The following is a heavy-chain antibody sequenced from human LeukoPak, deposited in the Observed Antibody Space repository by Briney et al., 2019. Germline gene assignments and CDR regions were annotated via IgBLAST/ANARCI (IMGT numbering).Heavy chain of an antibody. J-gene: IGHJ4*02. CDR2: LWSDGSNK. CDR1: GFTFSTYA. Sequence: GGSLRLSCEASGFTFSTYAMHWVRQAPGKGLEWVAVLWSDGSNKNHADSVKGRFTISRDNSKNTLYLQMNSLRAEDTAVYFCARGGRWLQSRLFDYWGQGTLVNVSS. V-gene: IGHV3-33*01. CDR3: ARGGRWLQSRLFDY. D-gene: IGHD5-12*01.